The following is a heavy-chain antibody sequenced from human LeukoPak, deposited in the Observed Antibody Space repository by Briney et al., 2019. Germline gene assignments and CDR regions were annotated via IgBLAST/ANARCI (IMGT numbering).Heavy chain of an antibody. D-gene: IGHD6-13*01. CDR2: ISAYNGNT. Sequence: ASVKVSCKASGYTCIHYYMHWVRQAPGQGLEWMGWISAYNGNTNYAQKLQGRVTMTTDTSTSTAYMELTSLRSDDTAVYYCARDLNPIAAAGTRLCYWGQGTLVTVSS. J-gene: IGHJ4*02. CDR1: GYTCIHYY. CDR3: ARDLNPIAAAGTRLCY. V-gene: IGHV1-18*04.